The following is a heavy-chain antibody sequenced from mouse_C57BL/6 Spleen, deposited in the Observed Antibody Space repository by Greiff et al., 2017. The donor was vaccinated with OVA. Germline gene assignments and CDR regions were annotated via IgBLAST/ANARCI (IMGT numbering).Heavy chain of an antibody. J-gene: IGHJ1*03. CDR1: GYTFTDYN. CDR3: AIYYYGSSYPDWYFDV. CDR2: INPNNGGT. D-gene: IGHD1-1*01. Sequence: VQLQQSGPELVKPGASVKIPCKASGYTFTDYNMDWVKQSHGKSLEWIGDINPNNGGTIYNQKFKGKATLTVDKSSSTAYMELRSLTSEDTAVYYCAIYYYGSSYPDWYFDVWGTGTTVTVSS. V-gene: IGHV1-18*01.